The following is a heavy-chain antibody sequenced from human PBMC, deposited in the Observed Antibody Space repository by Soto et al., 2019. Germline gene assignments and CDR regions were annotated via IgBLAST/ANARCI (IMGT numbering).Heavy chain of an antibody. Sequence: QLQLQESGPGLVKPSETLSLTCTVSGGSISSSSYYWGWIRQPPGKGLEWIGSIYYSGSTYYNPSLKSRVTISVDTSKNQFSLKLSSVTAADTAVYYCARHVAARIAVAGTSPDYWGQGTLVTVSS. D-gene: IGHD6-19*01. CDR3: ARHVAARIAVAGTSPDY. J-gene: IGHJ4*02. V-gene: IGHV4-39*01. CDR2: IYYSGST. CDR1: GGSISSSSYY.